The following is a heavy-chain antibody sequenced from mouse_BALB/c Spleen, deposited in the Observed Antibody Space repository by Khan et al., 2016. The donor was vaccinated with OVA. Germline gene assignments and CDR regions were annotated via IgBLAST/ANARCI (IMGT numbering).Heavy chain of an antibody. V-gene: IGHV5-4*02. J-gene: IGHJ3*01. CDR2: ISDGGSYT. CDR1: GFTFSDYY. Sequence: EVELVESGGGLVKPGGSLKVSCAASGFTFSDYYMYWVRQSPEKRLEWVATISDGGSYTYYPDSVKGRFTISRDNAKNNLYLQMSSLKSEDTAMYYCVRDLNWTWFASGGQGTLVTVSA. CDR3: VRDLNWTWFAS.